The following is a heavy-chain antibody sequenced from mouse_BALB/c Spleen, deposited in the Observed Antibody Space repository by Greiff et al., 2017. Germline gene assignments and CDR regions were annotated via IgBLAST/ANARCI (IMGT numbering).Heavy chain of an antibody. CDR2: IYPGDGDT. CDR1: GYAFSSYW. CDR3: ARGDYYGSTGDFDY. J-gene: IGHJ2*01. D-gene: IGHD1-1*01. V-gene: IGHV1-80*01. Sequence: VQLQQSGPDLVKPGASVKVSCKASGYAFSSYWMNWVKQRPGQGLEWIGQIYPGDGDTNYNGKFKGKATLTADKSSSTAYMQLSSLTSEDSAVYFCARGDYYGSTGDFDYWGQGTTLTVSS.